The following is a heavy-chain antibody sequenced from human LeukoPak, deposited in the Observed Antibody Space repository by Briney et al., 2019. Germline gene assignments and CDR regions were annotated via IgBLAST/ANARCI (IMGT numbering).Heavy chain of an antibody. Sequence: PSETLSLTCTVSGGSISSYYWSWIRQPPGKGREWIGHIYFTGITDYNPSLKSRVTISVDTSKNQFSLKLSMVTAADTAVYYCARTMVRGGYGLDVWGQGTTVTVSS. CDR1: GGSISSYY. CDR2: IYFTGIT. CDR3: ARTMVRGGYGLDV. V-gene: IGHV4-59*08. D-gene: IGHD3-10*01. J-gene: IGHJ6*02.